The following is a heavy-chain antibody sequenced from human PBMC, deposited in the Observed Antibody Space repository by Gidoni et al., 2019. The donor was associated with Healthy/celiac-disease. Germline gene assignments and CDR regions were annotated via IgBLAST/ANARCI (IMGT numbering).Heavy chain of an antibody. CDR2: MNPNRGKK. V-gene: IGHV1-8*01. CDR1: GYTFTSYD. CDR3: ARGRGGSHYY. J-gene: IGHJ4*02. Sequence: QVQLVQSGAEVKKPGASVKVSCKASGYTFTSYDINWVRQATGQGLEWMGWMNPNRGKKGYEQKFQGRVTMNRKTSIRTAYMERSSLRSEEKAGYYWARGRGGSHYYWGQGTLVTVSS. D-gene: IGHD1-26*01.